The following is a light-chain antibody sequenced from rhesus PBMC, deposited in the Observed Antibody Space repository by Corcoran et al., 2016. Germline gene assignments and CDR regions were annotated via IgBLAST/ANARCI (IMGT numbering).Light chain of an antibody. CDR2: SAS. J-gene: IGKJ1*01. CDR3: QHGYGTPWT. CDR1: QGIINN. V-gene: IGKV1-33*02. Sequence: DIQMTQSPSSLSASVGDTVTITCRASQGIINNLAWYQQKPGKVPNLLVYSASTLQRWVPSRFSGSGSGTDFTLTISRLQPDDFASYYCQHGYGTPWTFGQGTKVEIK.